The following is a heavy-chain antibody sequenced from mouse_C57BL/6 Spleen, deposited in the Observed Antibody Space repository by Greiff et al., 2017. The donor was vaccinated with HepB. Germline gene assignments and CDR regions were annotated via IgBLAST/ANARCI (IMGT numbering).Heavy chain of an antibody. CDR3: ARPGSSYVGYFDV. V-gene: IGHV1-55*01. CDR1: GYTFTSYW. D-gene: IGHD1-1*01. J-gene: IGHJ1*03. Sequence: QVQLQQPGAELVKPGASVKMSCKASGYTFTSYWITWVKQRPGQGLEWIGDIYPGSGSTNYNEKFKSKATLTVDTSSSTAYMQLRSLTSDDSAVYYCARPGSSYVGYFDVWGTGTTVTVSS. CDR2: IYPGSGST.